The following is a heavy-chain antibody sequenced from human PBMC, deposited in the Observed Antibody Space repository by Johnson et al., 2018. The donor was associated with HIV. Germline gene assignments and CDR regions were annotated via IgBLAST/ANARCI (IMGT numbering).Heavy chain of an antibody. CDR2: ISGSGGST. CDR3: ARDWVIGDAFDI. V-gene: IGHV3-23*04. Sequence: VQLVESGGGLAQPGGSLRLSCAASGFTFSSYAMSWVRQAPGKGLEWVSAISGSGGSTYYADSVKGRFTISRDNAKNSLYLQMNSLRAEDTAVYYCARDWVIGDAFDIWGQGTKVTVSS. J-gene: IGHJ3*02. D-gene: IGHD2-21*01. CDR1: GFTFSSYA.